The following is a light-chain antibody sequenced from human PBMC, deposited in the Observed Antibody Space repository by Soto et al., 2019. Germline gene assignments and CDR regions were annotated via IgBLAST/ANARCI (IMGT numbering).Light chain of an antibody. CDR2: GAS. Sequence: EIVLTQSPGTLSLSPGERATLYCRASQSVSSSYLAWYQQKPGQAPRLLIYGASSRATGIPDRFSGSGSVTDFTLTISRLEPEDFAGYYCQQYGSSPRTFGQGTKVEIK. V-gene: IGKV3-20*01. CDR3: QQYGSSPRT. J-gene: IGKJ1*01. CDR1: QSVSSSY.